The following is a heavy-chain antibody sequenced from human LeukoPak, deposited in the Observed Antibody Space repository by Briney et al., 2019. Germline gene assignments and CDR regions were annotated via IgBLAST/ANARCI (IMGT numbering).Heavy chain of an antibody. CDR2: IIPIFGTA. D-gene: IGHD2-21*02. CDR3: ARDPRAYCGGDCYPDAFDI. V-gene: IGHV1-69*05. Sequence: SVKVSCKASGGTFSSYAISWVRQAPGQGLEWMGGIIPIFGTANYAQKLQGRVTITTDESTSTAYMELSSPRSEDTAVYYCARDPRAYCGGDCYPDAFDIWGQGRMVTVSS. CDR1: GGTFSSYA. J-gene: IGHJ3*02.